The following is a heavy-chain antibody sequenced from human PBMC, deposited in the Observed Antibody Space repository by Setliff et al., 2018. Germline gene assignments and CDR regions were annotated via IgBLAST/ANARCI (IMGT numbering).Heavy chain of an antibody. D-gene: IGHD3-22*01. V-gene: IGHV1-69*13. Sequence: SVKVSCKASGGTFGSSALSWVRQAPGRGLEWMGGIIPMFDTGIYAEKFQGRVTLSADESTSTVYMELTRLRPEDTAIYYCARDKADYYDRSGYFGASDVWGQGTMVTVSS. CDR2: IIPMFDTG. CDR1: GGTFGSSA. CDR3: ARDKADYYDRSGYFGASDV. J-gene: IGHJ3*01.